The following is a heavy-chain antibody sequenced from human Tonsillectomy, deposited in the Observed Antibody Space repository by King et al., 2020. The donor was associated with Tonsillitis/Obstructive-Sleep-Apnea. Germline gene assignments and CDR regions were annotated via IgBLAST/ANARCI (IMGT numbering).Heavy chain of an antibody. CDR2: ISSNGGSP. V-gene: IGHV3-64*01. CDR1: GFTFSSYA. J-gene: IGHJ6*02. D-gene: IGHD2-21*02. CDR3: ARGLAFTSFTAVGVAYYYYGMDV. Sequence: VQLVESGGGLVQPGGSLRLSCAASGFTFSSYAMHWVRQAPGKGLEYVSAISSNGGSPYYANSVRGRFTISRDNSKNTLYLQMGSLRAEDMTVYYCARGLAFTSFTAVGVAYYYYGMDVWGQGTTVTVSS.